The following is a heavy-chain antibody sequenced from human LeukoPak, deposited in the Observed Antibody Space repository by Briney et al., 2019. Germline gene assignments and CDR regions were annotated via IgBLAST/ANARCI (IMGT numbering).Heavy chain of an antibody. Sequence: GGSLRLSCAASGFTFSSYGMHWVRQAPGKGLEWVAVISYDGSNKYYADSVKGRFTISRDNSKNTLYLQMNSLRAEDTAVYYCYSSGWTGAFDIWGQGTMVTVSS. CDR1: GFTFSSYG. CDR2: ISYDGSNK. CDR3: YSSGWTGAFDI. V-gene: IGHV3-30*03. D-gene: IGHD6-19*01. J-gene: IGHJ3*02.